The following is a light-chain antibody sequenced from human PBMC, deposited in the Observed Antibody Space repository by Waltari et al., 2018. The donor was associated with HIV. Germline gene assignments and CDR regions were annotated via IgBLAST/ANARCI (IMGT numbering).Light chain of an antibody. CDR1: SSDVGRYNL. CDR3: CSYAGSSTGV. J-gene: IGLJ2*01. V-gene: IGLV2-23*01. CDR2: EGS. Sequence: QSALTQPASVSGSPGQSITISCTGTSSDVGRYNLVSWYQQHPGKAPKLMIYEGSKRPSGVDNRFSGSKSGNTASLTIAGLQAEDEADYYCCSYAGSSTGVFGGGTKLTVL.